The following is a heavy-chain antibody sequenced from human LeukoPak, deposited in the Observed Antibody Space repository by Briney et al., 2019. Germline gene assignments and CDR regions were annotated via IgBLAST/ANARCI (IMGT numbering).Heavy chain of an antibody. D-gene: IGHD5-24*01. J-gene: IGHJ3*02. CDR3: AKGRWSLGAFDI. CDR1: GFTFSSYA. Sequence: PGGSLRLSCAASGFTFSSYAMSWVRQAPGKGLEWVSAISGSGGSTYYADSVKGRFTISRDNSKNTPYLQMNSLRAEDTAVYYCAKGRWSLGAFDIWGQGTMVTVSS. CDR2: ISGSGGST. V-gene: IGHV3-23*01.